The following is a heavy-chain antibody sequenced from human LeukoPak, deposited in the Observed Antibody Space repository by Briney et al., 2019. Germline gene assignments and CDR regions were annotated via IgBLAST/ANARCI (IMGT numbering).Heavy chain of an antibody. V-gene: IGHV3-74*01. Sequence: GGSLRLSCAASGNYWMHWVRQVPGKGLVWVSHINSDGSWTSYADSVKGQFTISKDNAKNTVYLQMNSLRAEDTAVYYCVSFYETYWGRGTLVTVSS. CDR3: VSFYETY. CDR2: INSDGSWT. J-gene: IGHJ4*02. D-gene: IGHD2/OR15-2a*01. CDR1: GNYW.